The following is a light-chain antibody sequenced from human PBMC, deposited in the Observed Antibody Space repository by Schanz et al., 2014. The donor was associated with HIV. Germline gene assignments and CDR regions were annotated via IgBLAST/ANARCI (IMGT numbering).Light chain of an antibody. CDR2: GAS. J-gene: IGKJ1*01. CDR1: QSVSSSY. V-gene: IGKV3-20*01. CDR3: QQFGSSRT. Sequence: EIVLTQSPGTLSLSPGERATLSCRASQSVSSSYLAWYQPKPGQAPRLLIYGASSRATGIPDRFSGSGSGTDFTLTISGLEPEDFAVYYCQQFGSSRTFGQGTKVEIK.